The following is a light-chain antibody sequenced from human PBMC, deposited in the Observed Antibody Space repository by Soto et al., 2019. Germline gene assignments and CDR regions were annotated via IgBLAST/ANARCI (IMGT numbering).Light chain of an antibody. J-gene: IGLJ3*02. Sequence: QSALTQPASVSGSPGQSITISCPGTSSDVGGYKYVSWYQQHPGKAPKLMIYEVSNRPSGVSNRFSGSKSGSTASLTISGLQAEDEADYSCSSYTSSSTRVFGGGTKLTVL. CDR3: SSYTSSSTRV. CDR1: SSDVGGYKY. V-gene: IGLV2-14*01. CDR2: EVS.